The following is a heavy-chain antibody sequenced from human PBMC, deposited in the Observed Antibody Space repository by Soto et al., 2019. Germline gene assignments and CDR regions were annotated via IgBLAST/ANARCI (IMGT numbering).Heavy chain of an antibody. Sequence: EVQLVESGGGLVQPGGSLRLSCAASGFTFSSYWMSWVRQAPGKGLEWVANIKQDGSEKYYVDSVKGRFTISRDNAKHSLYLKMNSLRAEDTAVYYCARADIVGATTIWYFDLWGRGTLVTVSS. CDR3: ARADIVGATTIWYFDL. CDR1: GFTFSSYW. V-gene: IGHV3-7*04. J-gene: IGHJ2*01. D-gene: IGHD1-26*01. CDR2: IKQDGSEK.